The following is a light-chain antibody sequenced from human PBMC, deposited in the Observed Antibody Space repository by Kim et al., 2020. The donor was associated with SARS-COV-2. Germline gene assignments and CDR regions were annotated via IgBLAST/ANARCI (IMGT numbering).Light chain of an antibody. J-gene: IGKJ2*01. CDR2: ATS. CDR1: HGVSPW. V-gene: IGKV1D-16*01. Sequence: DIQMTQSPSSLSASVGDSVTITCRASHGVSPWLAWYQQKPGKAPKSLIYATSSLQSGVSSRFSGSGSGTDFTLTISSLRPEDFATYYCLQYNSFPYTFGQGTELEI. CDR3: LQYNSFPYT.